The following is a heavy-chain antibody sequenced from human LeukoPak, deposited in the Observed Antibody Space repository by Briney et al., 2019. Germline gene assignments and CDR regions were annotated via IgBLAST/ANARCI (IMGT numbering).Heavy chain of an antibody. CDR1: GFTVSSNY. CDR3: ATVTDDYYYYGMDV. CDR2: IYSGGST. Sequence: PGGSLRLSCAASGFTVSSNYMSWVRQAPGKGLEWVSVIYSGGSTYYADSVKGRFTISRDNSKNTLYLQMNSLRAEDTAVYYCATVTDDYYYYGMDVWGQGTTVTVSS. J-gene: IGHJ6*02. D-gene: IGHD4-17*01. V-gene: IGHV3-53*01.